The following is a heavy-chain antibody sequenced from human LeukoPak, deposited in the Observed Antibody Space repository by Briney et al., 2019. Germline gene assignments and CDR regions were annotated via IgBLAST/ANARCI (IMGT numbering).Heavy chain of an antibody. D-gene: IGHD1-26*01. CDR1: GFTFSSYS. Sequence: GGSLRLSCAASGFTFSSYSMNWVRQAPGTGLEWVSSISSSSSYIYYADSVKGRFTISRDNAKNSLSLQMNILRAEDTAVYYCASIYSGSYPFVDYWGQGTLVTVSS. CDR2: ISSSSSYI. J-gene: IGHJ4*02. V-gene: IGHV3-21*01. CDR3: ASIYSGSYPFVDY.